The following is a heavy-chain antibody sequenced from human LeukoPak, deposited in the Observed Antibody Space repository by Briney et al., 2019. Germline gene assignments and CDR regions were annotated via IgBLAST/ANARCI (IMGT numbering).Heavy chain of an antibody. V-gene: IGHV3-23*01. J-gene: IGHJ4*02. Sequence: GGSLRLSCAASGFTFSSYTMSWVRQAPGKGLEWVSVISDSGGSTYYADSVKGRFTISRDNPKNTLYLQMSSLRPEDTAVYYCAKGGYYDSSDFHYWGQGTLVTVSS. CDR2: ISDSGGST. D-gene: IGHD3-22*01. CDR1: GFTFSSYT. CDR3: AKGGYYDSSDFHY.